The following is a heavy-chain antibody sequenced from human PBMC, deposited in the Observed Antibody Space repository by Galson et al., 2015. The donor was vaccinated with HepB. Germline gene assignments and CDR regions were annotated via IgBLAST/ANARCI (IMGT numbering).Heavy chain of an antibody. CDR2: ISSSSSYI. Sequence: SLRLSCAASGFTFSSYSMNWVRLAPGKGLEWVSSISSSSSYIYYADSVKGRFTISRDNAKNSLYLQMNSLRAEDTAVYYCALPHSSGYYYETQFDYWGQGTLVTVSS. V-gene: IGHV3-21*01. D-gene: IGHD3-22*01. CDR3: ALPHSSGYYYETQFDY. J-gene: IGHJ4*02. CDR1: GFTFSSYS.